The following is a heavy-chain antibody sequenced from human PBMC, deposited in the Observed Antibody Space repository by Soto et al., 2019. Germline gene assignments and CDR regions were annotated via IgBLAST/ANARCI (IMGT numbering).Heavy chain of an antibody. CDR2: INPNNGVT. V-gene: IGHV1-2*02. D-gene: IGHD6-19*01. CDR3: ARGALAVANWFDP. Sequence: QVQLVQSGAEVRKPGASGRVSCKASGYTFTGYYINWVRQAPGQGLEWMGWINPNNGVTNYAQKFEGRVTMTRDTSITTAYMDLSRLRSDDTAVYFCARGALAVANWFDPWGQGTQVTVSS. CDR1: GYTFTGYY. J-gene: IGHJ5*02.